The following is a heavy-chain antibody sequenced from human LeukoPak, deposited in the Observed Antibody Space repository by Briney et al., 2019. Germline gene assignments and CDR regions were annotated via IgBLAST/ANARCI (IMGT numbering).Heavy chain of an antibody. CDR1: GYSFTDSY. V-gene: IGHV1-2*02. CDR3: ARADRLHGGPYLIGP. CDR2: INPNSGGT. D-gene: IGHD2-21*01. Sequence: ASVKVSCKTSGYSFTDSYMHWVRQAPGQGLEWMGWINPNSGGTSAAQKFQGRVTMTRDTSITTVYMEVSWLTSDDTAIYYCARADRLHGGPYLIGPWGQGTLVTASS. J-gene: IGHJ5*02.